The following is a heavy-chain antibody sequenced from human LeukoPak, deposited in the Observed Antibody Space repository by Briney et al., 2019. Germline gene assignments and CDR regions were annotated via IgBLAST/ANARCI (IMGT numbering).Heavy chain of an antibody. V-gene: IGHV3-23*01. CDR2: ISGSGGGT. J-gene: IGHJ5*02. Sequence: PGGSLRLSCAASGFTFSSYAMSWVRQAPGKGLEWVSTISGSGGGTYYADSVKGRFSISRDNAKNSLYLQMNSLRAEDTAVYYCARDEGSSGWYLPFDPWGQGTLVTVSS. CDR3: ARDEGSSGWYLPFDP. D-gene: IGHD6-19*01. CDR1: GFTFSSYA.